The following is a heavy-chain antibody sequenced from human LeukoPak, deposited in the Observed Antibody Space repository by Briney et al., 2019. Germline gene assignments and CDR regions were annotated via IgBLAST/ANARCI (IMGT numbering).Heavy chain of an antibody. CDR1: GGSISSTSYY. CDR3: ARVNPNGRWYGLYYFDY. Sequence: PSETLSLTCTVSGGSISSTSYYWGWIRQPPGKGLEWIASIYHSGKSYYNPSLESRVTISVDTSKNQFSLKLSSVTAADTAVYYCARVNPNGRWYGLYYFDYWGQGTLVTVSS. D-gene: IGHD2-15*01. V-gene: IGHV4-39*07. J-gene: IGHJ4*02. CDR2: IYHSGKS.